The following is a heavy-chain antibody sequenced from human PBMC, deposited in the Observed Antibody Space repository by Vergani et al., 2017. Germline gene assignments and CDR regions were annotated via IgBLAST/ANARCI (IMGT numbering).Heavy chain of an antibody. CDR1: GGSFSGYY. Sequence: QVQLQQWGAGLLKPSETLSLTCAVYGGSFSGYYWSWIRQPPGKGLEWIGEINHSGSTNYNPSLKSRVTISVETSKNQFSLKLSSVTAADTAVYYCASSSWYEIRAFDIWGQGTMVTVAS. D-gene: IGHD6-13*01. CDR2: INHSGST. V-gene: IGHV4-34*01. J-gene: IGHJ3*02. CDR3: ASSSWYEIRAFDI.